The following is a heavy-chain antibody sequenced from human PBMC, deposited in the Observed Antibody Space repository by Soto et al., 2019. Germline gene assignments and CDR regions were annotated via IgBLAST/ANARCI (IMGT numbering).Heavy chain of an antibody. CDR1: GGCISSGCYY. CDR3: ARDSARDPITTYGMDV. J-gene: IGHJ6*02. D-gene: IGHD1-1*01. CDR2: IYYSGST. Sequence: TLWLSSSVSGGCISSGCYYWSWIRQHPGKGLEWSGYIYYSGSTYYNPSLKSRVTISVDTSKNQFSLKLSSVTAADTAVYYCARDSARDPITTYGMDVWGQGTTVTVSS. V-gene: IGHV4-31*03.